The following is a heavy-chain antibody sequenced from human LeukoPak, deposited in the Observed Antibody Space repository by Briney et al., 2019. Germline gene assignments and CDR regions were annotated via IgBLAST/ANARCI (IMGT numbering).Heavy chain of an antibody. Sequence: PGGSLRLSCAASGFTFSSYAMSWVRQAPGKGLEWVSTISGSGGSTYYADSVKGRFTISRDNSKNTLYLQMNSLRAEDTAIYYCAKDIKKWGRSGWYHPDGGSEPDYWGQGTLVTVSS. V-gene: IGHV3-23*01. CDR2: ISGSGGST. J-gene: IGHJ4*02. CDR1: GFTFSSYA. CDR3: AKDIKKWGRSGWYHPDGGSEPDY. D-gene: IGHD6-19*01.